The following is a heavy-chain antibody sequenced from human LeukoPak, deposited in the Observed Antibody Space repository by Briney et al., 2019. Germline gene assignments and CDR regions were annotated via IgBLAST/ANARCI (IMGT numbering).Heavy chain of an antibody. J-gene: IGHJ6*02. V-gene: IGHV3-49*04. D-gene: IGHD5-18*01. CDR2: IRSKAYGGTT. CDR3: TRDRGYSYGYFSDGMDV. CDR1: GFTFGDYA. Sequence: GGSLRLSCTASGFTFGDYAMSWVRQAPGKALEGVGFIRSKAYGGTTEYAASVKGRFTISRDDSKSIAYLQMNSLKTEDTAVYYCTRDRGYSYGYFSDGMDVWGQGTTVTVSS.